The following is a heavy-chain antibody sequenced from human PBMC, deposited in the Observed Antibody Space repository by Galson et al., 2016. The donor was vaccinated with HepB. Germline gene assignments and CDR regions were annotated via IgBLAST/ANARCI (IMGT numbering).Heavy chain of an antibody. D-gene: IGHD1-14*01. CDR2: ISARGDTT. Sequence: SLRLSCAASGITFSNYAVSWVRQAPGKGLEWVSSISARGDTTNYADSVKGRFTISRDNSHNTLYLQMNSLRAEDTATYNWVSTGVVWNQFDYWGQGTLVTVSS. V-gene: IGHV3-23*01. J-gene: IGHJ4*02. CDR1: GITFSNYA. CDR3: VSTGVVWNQFDY.